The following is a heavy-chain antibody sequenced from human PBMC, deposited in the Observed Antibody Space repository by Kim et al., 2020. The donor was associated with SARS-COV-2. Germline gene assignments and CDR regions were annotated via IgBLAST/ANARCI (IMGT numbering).Heavy chain of an antibody. V-gene: IGHV3-74*01. CDR3: ARDLDYILFDY. D-gene: IGHD4-4*01. CDR1: GFTFSDFN. Sequence: GGSLRLSCAASGFTFSDFNMHWVRQAPGKGLIWVSRINDDGSDTRYADFEKGRFTISRDNAKNTLNLQMHSLRAEDTAVYYCARDLDYILFDYWGQGALVTVSS. J-gene: IGHJ4*02. CDR2: INDDGSDT.